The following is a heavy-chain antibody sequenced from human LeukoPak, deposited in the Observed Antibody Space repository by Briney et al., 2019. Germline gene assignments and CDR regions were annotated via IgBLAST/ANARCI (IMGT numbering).Heavy chain of an antibody. CDR1: GFTFSSYG. D-gene: IGHD2-2*01. Sequence: PGRSLRLSCAASGFTFSSYGMHWARQAPGKGLEWVAVISYDGSNKYYADSVKGRFTISRDNSKNTLYLQMNSLRAEDTAVYYCARLGHPAPYYMDVWGKGTTVTVSS. J-gene: IGHJ6*03. CDR2: ISYDGSNK. V-gene: IGHV3-30*03. CDR3: ARLGHPAPYYMDV.